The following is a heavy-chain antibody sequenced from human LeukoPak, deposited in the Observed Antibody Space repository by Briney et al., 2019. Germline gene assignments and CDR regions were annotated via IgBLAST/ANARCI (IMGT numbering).Heavy chain of an antibody. CDR2: IGTTGDT. Sequence: GGSLRLSCAASGFTFTTYDMHWVRQATGKGLEWVSAIGTTGDTYYPGSVKGRFTISIENAKNSLYLQMNSLRAGDTAVYYCARDRGGGHMDVWGKGTTVTISS. V-gene: IGHV3-13*01. D-gene: IGHD2-15*01. J-gene: IGHJ6*03. CDR1: GFTFTTYD. CDR3: ARDRGGGHMDV.